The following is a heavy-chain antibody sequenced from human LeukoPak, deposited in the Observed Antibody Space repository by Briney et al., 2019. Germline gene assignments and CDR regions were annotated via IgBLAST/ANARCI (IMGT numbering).Heavy chain of an antibody. V-gene: IGHV3-30*18. J-gene: IGHJ5*02. D-gene: IGHD6-19*01. CDR1: GFTFSSYG. CDR2: ISYDGSNK. CDR3: AKGRRRMAVAASFDP. Sequence: GRSLRLSCAASGFTFSSYGMHWVRQAPGKGLEWVAVISYDGSNKYYADSVKGRFTISRDNSKNTLYLQMNSLRAGDTAVYYCAKGRRRMAVAASFDPWGQGTLVTVSS.